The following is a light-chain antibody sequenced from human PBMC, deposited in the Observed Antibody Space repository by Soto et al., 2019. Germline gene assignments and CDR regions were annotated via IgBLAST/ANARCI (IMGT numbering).Light chain of an antibody. Sequence: QSALTQPPSASGSPGQSVTISCTGISSDVGGYNYVSWYQQHPGKAPKLMIYEVSKRPSGVPDRLSGSKSGNTASLTVSGLQAEDEADYYCSSYGGSITVVFGGGTKLTVL. CDR3: SSYGGSITVV. V-gene: IGLV2-8*01. J-gene: IGLJ2*01. CDR2: EVS. CDR1: SSDVGGYNY.